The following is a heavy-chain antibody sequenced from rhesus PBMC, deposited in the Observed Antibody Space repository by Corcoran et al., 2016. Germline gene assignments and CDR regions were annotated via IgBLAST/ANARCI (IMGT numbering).Heavy chain of an antibody. J-gene: IGHJ4*01. CDR3: ARSGVTATVY. Sequence: QVQLQESGPGLVKPSETLSLICVVSGDSISDNYWNWIRPAPGKGLEWIGYFGGSRRNNDYNPSLKSRVTNSTDTSKTQFSLELSSVTAADTAVYYCARSGVTATVYWGQGVLVTVSS. CDR2: FGGSRRNN. CDR1: GDSISDNY. D-gene: IGHD3-34*01. V-gene: IGHV4-165*02.